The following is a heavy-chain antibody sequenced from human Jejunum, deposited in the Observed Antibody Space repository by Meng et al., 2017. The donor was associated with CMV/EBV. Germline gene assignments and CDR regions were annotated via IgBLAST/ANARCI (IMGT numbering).Heavy chain of an antibody. CDR1: CLTLCTHW. Sequence: CEGPCLTLCTHWVSWVRQAPGKGLEWVANIKQDGSVKYYGDSVKGRFTISRDNAKNSLYLQMTSLRAEDTAVYYCAKDSYSKGDIWGQGTVVTVSS. D-gene: IGHD2-15*01. CDR3: AKDSYSKGDI. CDR2: IKQDGSVK. J-gene: IGHJ3*02. V-gene: IGHV3-7*01.